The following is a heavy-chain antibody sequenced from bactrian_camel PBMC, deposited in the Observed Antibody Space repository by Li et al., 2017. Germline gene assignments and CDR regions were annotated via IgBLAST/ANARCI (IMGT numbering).Heavy chain of an antibody. CDR1: GYSHRNCC. D-gene: IGHD6*01. V-gene: IGHV3S53*01. CDR2: TTPDGRI. Sequence: VQLVESGGGSVQPGGSLRLSCRASGYSHRNCCMGWHRQGPGSERRVVAATTPDGRIYYADSVKGRFTISRSNAGKRMYLEMNNLEPEDTAIYYCATRRTTYIGPWYRGTVCPCWGQGTQVTVS. CDR3: ATRRTTYIGPWYRGTVCPC. J-gene: IGHJ4*01.